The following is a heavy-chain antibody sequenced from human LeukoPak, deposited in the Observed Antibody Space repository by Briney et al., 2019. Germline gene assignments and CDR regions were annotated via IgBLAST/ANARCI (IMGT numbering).Heavy chain of an antibody. Sequence: GGSLRLSCVASGFTFHIYAMNWVRQAPGKGLEWVSAISGSGSSTHYADSVKGRFTISRDNSKNTIYLEMNSLRGEDTAVYYCAKDPGPYVGIANNWFDPWGQGTLVIVSS. D-gene: IGHD3-16*01. CDR3: AKDPGPYVGIANNWFDP. J-gene: IGHJ5*02. V-gene: IGHV3-23*01. CDR2: ISGSGSST. CDR1: GFTFHIYA.